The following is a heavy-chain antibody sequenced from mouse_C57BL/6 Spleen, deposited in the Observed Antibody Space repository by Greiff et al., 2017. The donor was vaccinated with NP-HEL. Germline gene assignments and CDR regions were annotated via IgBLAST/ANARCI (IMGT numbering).Heavy chain of an antibody. J-gene: IGHJ4*01. V-gene: IGHV5-17*01. Sequence: EVTLVESGGGLVKPGGSLKLSCAASGFTFSDYGMHWVRQAPEKGLEWVAYISSGSSTIYYADKVKGRFTISRDNAKNTLFLQMTSLRSEDTAMYYCARAGQLTLLSYAMDYWGQGTSVTVSS. CDR1: GFTFSDYG. CDR3: ARAGQLTLLSYAMDY. D-gene: IGHD3-2*02. CDR2: ISSGSSTI.